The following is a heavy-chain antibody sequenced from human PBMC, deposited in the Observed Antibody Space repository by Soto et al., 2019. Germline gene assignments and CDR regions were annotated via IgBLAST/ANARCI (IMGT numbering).Heavy chain of an antibody. V-gene: IGHV1-46*01. CDR3: ARVRGGGSEYFFDY. D-gene: IGHD2-15*01. J-gene: IGHJ4*02. Sequence: ASVKVSCKASGYTFTRHNVHWVRQAPGQGLEWMAIINPSGGTTYYVQKFEGRVTLTTDTSTSTVHMELSSLRSDDTAVYYCARVRGGGSEYFFDYWGQGTLVTVSS. CDR2: INPSGGTT. CDR1: GYTFTRHN.